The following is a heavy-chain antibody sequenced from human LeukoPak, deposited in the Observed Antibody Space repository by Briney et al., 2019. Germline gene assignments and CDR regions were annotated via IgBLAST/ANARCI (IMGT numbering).Heavy chain of an antibody. V-gene: IGHV3-48*03. Sequence: GGSLRLSCAASGFAFSSYEINWVRQAPGKGLEWVSFISSGGSTTYYADSVKGRFTISRDNAKNSLYLQMNSLRAEDTAVYYCAGHPRGRYSYGDYWGQGTLVTVSA. CDR2: ISSGGSTT. CDR1: GFAFSSYE. J-gene: IGHJ4*02. CDR3: AGHPRGRYSYGDY. D-gene: IGHD5-18*01.